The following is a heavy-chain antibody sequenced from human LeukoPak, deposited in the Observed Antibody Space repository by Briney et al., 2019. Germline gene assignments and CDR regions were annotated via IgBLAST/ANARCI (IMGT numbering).Heavy chain of an antibody. V-gene: IGHV3-23*01. D-gene: IGHD6-19*01. CDR2: ISGSGGST. J-gene: IGHJ4*02. CDR3: AKFGRSGWSPFYFGY. Sequence: GASLRLSCAASGFTFISYAMTWVRQAPGKGLEWVSVISGSGGSTYYADSVKGRFTVSRDNSKNTLYLQMNSLRGEDTALYYCAKFGRSGWSPFYFGYWGQGTLVTVSS. CDR1: GFTFISYA.